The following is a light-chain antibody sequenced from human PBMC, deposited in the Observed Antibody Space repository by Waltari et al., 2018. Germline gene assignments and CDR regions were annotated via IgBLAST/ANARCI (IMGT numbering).Light chain of an antibody. J-gene: IGLJ2*01. CDR2: EVS. V-gene: IGLV2-14*01. CDR3: SSYTSSSTLV. CDR1: SSDAGGYND. Sequence: QSALTQPASVSGSPGQSITIPCTGTSSDAGGYNDAPCYQQPPGNAPKLMIYEVSNPXXXXXXXXSGSKSGNTASLTISGLQAEDEADYYCSSYTSSSTLVFGGGTKLTVL.